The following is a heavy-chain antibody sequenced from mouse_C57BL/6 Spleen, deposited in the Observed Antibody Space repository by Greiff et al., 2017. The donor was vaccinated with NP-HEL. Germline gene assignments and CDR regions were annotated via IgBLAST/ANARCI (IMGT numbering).Heavy chain of an antibody. J-gene: IGHJ3*01. V-gene: IGHV5-9-1*02. CDR1: GFTFSSYA. CDR3: TREGFLYYGSSYRFAY. CDR2: ISSGGDYI. Sequence: EVQVVESGEGLVKPGGSLKLSCAASGFTFSSYAMSWVRQTPEKRLEWVAYISSGGDYIYYADTVKGRFTISRDNARNTLYLQMSSLKSEDTAMYYCTREGFLYYGSSYRFAYWGQGTLVTVSA. D-gene: IGHD1-1*01.